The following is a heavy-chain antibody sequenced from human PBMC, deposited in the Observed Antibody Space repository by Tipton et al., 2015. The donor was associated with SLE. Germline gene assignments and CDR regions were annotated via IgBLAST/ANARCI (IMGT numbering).Heavy chain of an antibody. CDR2: IYYSGST. CDR3: ARRVWSSSSGGLFDY. V-gene: IGHV4-59*08. CDR1: GGSISSYY. J-gene: IGHJ4*02. D-gene: IGHD6-6*01. Sequence: TLSLTCTVSGGSISSYYWSWIRQPPGKGLEWIGYIYYSGSTNYNPSPKSRVTISVDTSKNQFSLKLSSVTAADTAVYYCARRVWSSSSGGLFDYWGQGTLVTVSS.